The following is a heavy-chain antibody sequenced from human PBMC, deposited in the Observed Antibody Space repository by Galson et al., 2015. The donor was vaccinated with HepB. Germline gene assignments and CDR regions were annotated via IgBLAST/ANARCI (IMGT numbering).Heavy chain of an antibody. V-gene: IGHV3-23*01. CDR2: IRGSGGST. CDR3: AKPPRGYSMIVVVITNWYFDL. Sequence: SLRLSCAASGFTVSSYAMSWVRQAPGKGLEWVSAIRGSGGSTYYADSVKGQFTISRDNSKNTLYLQMNSMRAEDTAVSYCAKPPRGYSMIVVVITNWYFDLWGRGTLVTVSS. CDR1: GFTVSSYA. J-gene: IGHJ2*01. D-gene: IGHD3-22*01.